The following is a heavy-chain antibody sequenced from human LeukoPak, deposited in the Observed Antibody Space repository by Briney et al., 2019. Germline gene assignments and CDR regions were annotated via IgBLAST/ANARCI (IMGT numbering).Heavy chain of an antibody. J-gene: IGHJ5*02. CDR2: IYYTGST. CDR3: ARLSLLLWFGELRYNWFDP. D-gene: IGHD3-10*01. CDR1: GDSISSTSYY. V-gene: IGHV4-39*01. Sequence: QPSETLSHTCTVSGDSISSTSYYWGWIRQPPGKGQEWIGRIYYTGSTSYNPSLKSRVTMSIDTSKNQFSLKLSSVTAADTAVYYCARLSLLLWFGELRYNWFDPWGQGTLVTVSS.